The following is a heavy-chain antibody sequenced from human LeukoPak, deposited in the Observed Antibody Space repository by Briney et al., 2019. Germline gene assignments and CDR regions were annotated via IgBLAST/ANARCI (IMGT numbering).Heavy chain of an antibody. Sequence: SETLSLTCAVYGGSFSGYYWSWIRQPPGKGLEWIGEINHSGSTNYNPSLKSRVPISVDTSKNQFSLKLSSVTAADTAVYYCARGWDIVVVVAATPFDYWGQGTLVTVSS. CDR3: ARGWDIVVVVAATPFDY. V-gene: IGHV4-34*01. J-gene: IGHJ4*02. CDR1: GGSFSGYY. D-gene: IGHD2-15*01. CDR2: INHSGST.